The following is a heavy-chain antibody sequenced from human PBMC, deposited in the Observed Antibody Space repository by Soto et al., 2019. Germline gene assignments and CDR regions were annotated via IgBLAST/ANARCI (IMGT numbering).Heavy chain of an antibody. J-gene: IGHJ3*02. CDR2: IWYDGSNK. Sequence: LRLSCAASGFTFSSYGMHWVRQAPGKGLEWVAVIWYDGSNKYYADSVKGRFTISRDNSKNTLYLQMNSLRAEDTAVYYCAREYMVRGVIITFNAFDIWGQGTMVTVSS. CDR1: GFTFSSYG. D-gene: IGHD3-10*01. CDR3: AREYMVRGVIITFNAFDI. V-gene: IGHV3-33*01.